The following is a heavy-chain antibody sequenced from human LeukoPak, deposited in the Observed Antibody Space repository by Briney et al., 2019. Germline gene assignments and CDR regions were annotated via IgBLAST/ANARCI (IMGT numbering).Heavy chain of an antibody. CDR2: IYYSGST. D-gene: IGHD1-1*01. CDR3: ARCPNDSWGVDV. Sequence: SQTLSLTCTVSGGSISSGGYYWSWIRQHPGKGLEWIGYIYYSGSTYYNPSLKSRVTLSLDSSKSQFALKVTSVTAADTAVYYCARCPNDSWGVDVWGKGTTVTVSS. CDR1: GGSISSGGYY. V-gene: IGHV4-31*03. J-gene: IGHJ6*04.